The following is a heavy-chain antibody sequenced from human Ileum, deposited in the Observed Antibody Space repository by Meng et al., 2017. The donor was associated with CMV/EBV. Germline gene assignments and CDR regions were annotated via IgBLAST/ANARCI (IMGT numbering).Heavy chain of an antibody. CDR2: ISAYNGNT. CDR3: ARAPRTISYYYYGMDV. Sequence: ASVKVSCKASGYTFTSYGISWVRQAPGQGLEWMGWISAYNGNTNYAQKLQGRVTMTTDTSTSTAYMELRSLRSDDTAVYYCARAPRTISYYYYGMDVWGQGTTVTVSS. V-gene: IGHV1-18*01. CDR1: GYTFTSYG. D-gene: IGHD5-24*01. J-gene: IGHJ6*02.